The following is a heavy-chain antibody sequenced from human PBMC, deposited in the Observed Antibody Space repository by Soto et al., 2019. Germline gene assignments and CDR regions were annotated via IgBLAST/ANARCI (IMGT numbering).Heavy chain of an antibody. CDR3: AKAAQFLEWLFPFDY. V-gene: IGHV3-9*01. CDR2: ISWNSGSI. Sequence: DVQLVESGGGLVQPGRSLRLSCAASGFTFDDYAMHWVRQAPGKGLEWVSGISWNSGSIGYADSVKGRFTISRDNAKNSLYLQMNSLRAEDTALYYCAKAAQFLEWLFPFDYWGQGTLVTVSS. CDR1: GFTFDDYA. J-gene: IGHJ4*02. D-gene: IGHD3-3*01.